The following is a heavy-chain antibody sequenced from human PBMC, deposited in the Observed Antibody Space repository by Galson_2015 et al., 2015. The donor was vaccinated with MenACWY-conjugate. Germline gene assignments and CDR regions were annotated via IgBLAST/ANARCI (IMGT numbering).Heavy chain of an antibody. CDR3: ARALGGYCRRKPCPGNYMDV. Sequence: SLRLSCAASGFTFNNYDIHWVRQVTGKGLEWVSAIGTLGDPYYPDSVKGRFTISRENGKNSLYLQMDNLRAGDTAVYYCARALGGYCRRKPCPGNYMDVWGKGTTVTVFS. CDR1: GFTFNNYD. V-gene: IGHV3-13*05. D-gene: IGHD2-15*01. J-gene: IGHJ6*03. CDR2: IGTLGDP.